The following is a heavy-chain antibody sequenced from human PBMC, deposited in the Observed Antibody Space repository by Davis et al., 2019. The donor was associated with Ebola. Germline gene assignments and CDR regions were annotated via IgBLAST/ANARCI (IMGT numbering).Heavy chain of an antibody. Sequence: SETLSLTCTVSGGSITSYYWNWIRQPPGKGLEWIGYIYYSGSTNYNPSLKSRVTISVDTSKNQFSLKLSSVTVADTAVYYCARGTGPVDYRGQGTLVTVSS. CDR1: GGSITSYY. V-gene: IGHV4-59*08. CDR2: IYYSGST. D-gene: IGHD1-14*01. J-gene: IGHJ4*02. CDR3: ARGTGPVDY.